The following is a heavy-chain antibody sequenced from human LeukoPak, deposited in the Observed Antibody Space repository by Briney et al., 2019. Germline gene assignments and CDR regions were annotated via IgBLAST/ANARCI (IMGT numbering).Heavy chain of an antibody. V-gene: IGHV3-23*01. Sequence: PGGSLRLSCAASGFTFSSYAINWVRQAPGKGLEWVSAISGSGGSTYYADSVKGRFTISRDNSKNTLYLQMNSLRAEDTAVYYCARGGQAGTGDYWGQGTLVTVSS. CDR3: ARGGQAGTGDY. J-gene: IGHJ4*02. D-gene: IGHD1/OR15-1a*01. CDR1: GFTFSSYA. CDR2: ISGSGGST.